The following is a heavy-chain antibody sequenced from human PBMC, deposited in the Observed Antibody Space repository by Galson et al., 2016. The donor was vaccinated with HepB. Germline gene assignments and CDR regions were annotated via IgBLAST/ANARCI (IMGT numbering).Heavy chain of an antibody. CDR3: GKHGGFDY. CDR2: ITGRGVTT. CDR1: GFSFSSSG. D-gene: IGHD3-16*01. V-gene: IGHV3-23*01. J-gene: IGHJ4*02. Sequence: SLRLSCAASGFSFSSSGMSWVRQTPGRGLEWLSGITGRGVTTHYADSVRGRFTISRDNSKNTLYLYMNSLRAGDTAVYYCGKHGGFDYWGQGALVTVSS.